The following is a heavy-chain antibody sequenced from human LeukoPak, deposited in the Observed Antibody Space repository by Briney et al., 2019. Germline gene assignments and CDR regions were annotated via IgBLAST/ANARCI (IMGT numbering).Heavy chain of an antibody. Sequence: SETLSLTCTVSGGSISTSSYYWSWIRQSPGKGLEWIGSMYHSGSTYYNPSLKSRVTISADTSKNQFSLKLSSVTAADTAVYYCVRAVDYYDSSVYFDYWGQGTLVTVSS. V-gene: IGHV4-39*07. CDR2: MYHSGST. J-gene: IGHJ4*02. CDR1: GGSISTSSYY. CDR3: VRAVDYYDSSVYFDY. D-gene: IGHD3-22*01.